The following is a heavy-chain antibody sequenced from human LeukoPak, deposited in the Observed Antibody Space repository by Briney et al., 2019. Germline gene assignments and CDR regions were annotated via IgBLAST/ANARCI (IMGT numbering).Heavy chain of an antibody. D-gene: IGHD3-10*01. CDR2: VSWNRGKI. J-gene: IGHJ6*03. CDR1: GFTFDDYA. CDR3: AREGTMVRGVIIYYYYYMDV. V-gene: IGHV3-9*01. Sequence: GGSLRLSCAASGFTFDDYAMQWVRQAPGKGLEWVSGVSWNRGKIAYADSVKGRFTISRDNAKNSLYLQMNSLRAEDTAVYYCAREGTMVRGVIIYYYYYMDVWGKGTTVTISS.